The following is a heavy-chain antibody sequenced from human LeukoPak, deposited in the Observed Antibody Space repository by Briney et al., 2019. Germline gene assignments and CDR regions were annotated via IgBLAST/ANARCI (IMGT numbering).Heavy chain of an antibody. CDR3: ARKSKEYCSSTSCYVLGHWFDP. Sequence: SETLSLTCAVYGGSFSGYYWSWIRQPPGKGLEWIGEINHSGSTNYNPSLKSRVTISVDTSKNQFSLKLSSVTAADTAVYYCARKSKEYCSSTSCYVLGHWFDPWGQGTLVTASS. CDR2: INHSGST. V-gene: IGHV4-34*01. J-gene: IGHJ5*02. D-gene: IGHD2-2*01. CDR1: GGSFSGYY.